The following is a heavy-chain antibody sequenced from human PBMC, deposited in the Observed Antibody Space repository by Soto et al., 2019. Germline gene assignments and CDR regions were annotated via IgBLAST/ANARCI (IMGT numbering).Heavy chain of an antibody. V-gene: IGHV4-31*03. J-gene: IGHJ4*01. D-gene: IGHD3-3*01. CDR3: ARDAPGWVFGVVTQRFDC. CDR2: IYYRGST. CDR1: GGSISSGGYY. Sequence: QVQLQESGPGLVKPSQTLSLTCTVSGGSISSGGYYWSWIRQHPGKGREGFGYIYYRGSTYYNPSLKSRVTISVHTSENQLSLALSPVTAADTAVYYCARDAPGWVFGVVTQRFDCWGQGTLGTVSS.